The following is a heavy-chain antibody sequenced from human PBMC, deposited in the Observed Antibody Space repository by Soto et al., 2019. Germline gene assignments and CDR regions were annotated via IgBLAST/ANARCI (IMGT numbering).Heavy chain of an antibody. CDR3: AKGASGLLWFCDF. D-gene: IGHD3-10*01. CDR2: ISGSAANT. Sequence: PGGSLRLSCAASGFTFSTNAMSWVRQAPGKGLEWVSAISGSAANTYYADSVKGRFTISRDNSKNTLYLEMNTLRAEDTAVYYCAKGASGLLWFCDFLGQGTLVTVSS. J-gene: IGHJ4*02. CDR1: GFTFSTNA. V-gene: IGHV3-23*01.